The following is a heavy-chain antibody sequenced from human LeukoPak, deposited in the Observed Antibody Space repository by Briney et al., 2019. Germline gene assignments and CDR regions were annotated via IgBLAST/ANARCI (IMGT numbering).Heavy chain of an antibody. CDR3: ARDRVGPSLQH. Sequence: PGGSLRLSCAASGFTVSSNYMSWVRQAPGKGLEWASLIYSGGSTYYADSVKGRFTISRDNSKNTLYLQMNSLRAEDTAVYYCARDRVGPSLQHWGQGTLVTVSS. V-gene: IGHV3-53*01. CDR1: GFTVSSNY. CDR2: IYSGGST. J-gene: IGHJ1*01. D-gene: IGHD3-10*01.